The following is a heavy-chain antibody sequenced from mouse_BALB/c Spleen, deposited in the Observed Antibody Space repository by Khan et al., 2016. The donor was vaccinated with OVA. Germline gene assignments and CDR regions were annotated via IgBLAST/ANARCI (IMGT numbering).Heavy chain of an antibody. Sequence: EVELVESGGDLMKPGGSLKLSHAASGFTFSTYGMSWVRQTPDKRLEWVATINSDGYYTYYPDSVQGRFTISRNNAKNTLYLQMSSLKSEDTAMYYCASHLTGSFAYWGQGTLVTVSA. V-gene: IGHV5-6*01. CDR1: GFTFSTYG. J-gene: IGHJ3*01. CDR3: ASHLTGSFAY. CDR2: INSDGYYT. D-gene: IGHD4-1*01.